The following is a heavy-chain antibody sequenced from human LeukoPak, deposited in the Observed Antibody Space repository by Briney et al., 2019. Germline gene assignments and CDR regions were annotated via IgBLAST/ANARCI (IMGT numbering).Heavy chain of an antibody. CDR1: GFTVSSDY. V-gene: IGHV3-66*01. Sequence: GGSLRLSCAASGFTVSSDYITWVRQAPGKGLEWGSVVYSGGKTYYAESVKGRFTVSRDNSKNTVYLQMNSLRAEDTAVYFCAREGIGARPSDSCGQGTLVTVSS. J-gene: IGHJ4*02. CDR2: VYSGGKT. CDR3: AREGIGARPSDS. D-gene: IGHD6-6*01.